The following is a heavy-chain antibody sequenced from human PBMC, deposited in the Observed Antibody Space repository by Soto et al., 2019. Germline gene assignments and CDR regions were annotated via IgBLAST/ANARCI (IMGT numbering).Heavy chain of an antibody. D-gene: IGHD3-22*01. CDR1: GGSISSGGYS. Sequence: SETVSLTCAVSGGSISSGGYSWSWIRQPPGKGLEWIGYIYHSGSTYYNPSLKSRVTISVDRSKNQFSLKLSSVTAADTAVYYCARASYYYDSSGYIYYFDYWGQGTLVTVSS. J-gene: IGHJ4*02. CDR3: ARASYYYDSSGYIYYFDY. CDR2: IYHSGST. V-gene: IGHV4-30-2*01.